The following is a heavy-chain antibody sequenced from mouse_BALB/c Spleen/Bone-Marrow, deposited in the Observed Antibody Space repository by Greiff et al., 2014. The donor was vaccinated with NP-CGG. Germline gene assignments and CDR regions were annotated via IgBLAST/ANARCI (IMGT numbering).Heavy chain of an antibody. V-gene: IGHV14-3*02. Sequence: VQLQQSGAELVKPGASVKLSCTASGFNIKDTYMHWVKQRPEQGLEWIGRIDPANGNTKYDPKFQGKATITADTSSNTAYLQLSSLTSEDTAVYYCARYYYGFYFDYWGQRTTPPVSS. CDR3: ARYYYGFYFDY. CDR2: IDPANGNT. CDR1: GFNIKDTY. J-gene: IGHJ2*01. D-gene: IGHD1-1*01.